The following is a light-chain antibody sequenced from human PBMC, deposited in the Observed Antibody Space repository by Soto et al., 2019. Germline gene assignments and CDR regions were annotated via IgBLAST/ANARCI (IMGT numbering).Light chain of an antibody. CDR1: SSDVGSYNL. CDR3: CSYAGGRTFCV. CDR2: EVT. Sequence: QSALTQPASVSGSPGQSITISCTGTSSDVGSYNLVSWYQQHPGKAPKLMIYEVTQRPSGVSNRFSGSRSGNTASLTISGLQAEDEADYSCCSYAGGRTFCVFGTGTKVTVL. V-gene: IGLV2-23*02. J-gene: IGLJ1*01.